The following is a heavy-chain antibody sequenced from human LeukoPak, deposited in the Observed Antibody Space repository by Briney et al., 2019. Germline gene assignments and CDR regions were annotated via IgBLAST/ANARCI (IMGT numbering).Heavy chain of an antibody. CDR1: GFTVSSNY. Sequence: GGSLRLSCAASGFTVSSNYMSWVRQAPGRGLEWVSGIGGSGTRTYYADSVKGRFTISRDNSKNTLYLQMNSLREEDTAVYYCAKDSHWILFDDWGQGTLVTVSS. CDR2: IGGSGTRT. D-gene: IGHD2-2*03. CDR3: AKDSHWILFDD. V-gene: IGHV3-23*01. J-gene: IGHJ4*02.